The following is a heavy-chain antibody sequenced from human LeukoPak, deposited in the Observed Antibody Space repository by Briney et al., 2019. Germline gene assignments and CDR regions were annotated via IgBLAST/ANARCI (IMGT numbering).Heavy chain of an antibody. D-gene: IGHD3-10*01. Sequence: GGSLRLSCAASGFTFSSYAMSWVRQAPGKGLEWVSAISGSGGSTYYADSVKGRFTISRDNSKNTLYLQMNSLRAEDTAVYSCAKPSMVRGVGLNNYYFDYWGQGTLVTVSS. CDR1: GFTFSSYA. V-gene: IGHV3-23*01. CDR2: ISGSGGST. J-gene: IGHJ4*02. CDR3: AKPSMVRGVGLNNYYFDY.